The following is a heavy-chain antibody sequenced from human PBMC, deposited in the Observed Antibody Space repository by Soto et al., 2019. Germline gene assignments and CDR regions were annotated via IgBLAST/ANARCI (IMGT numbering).Heavy chain of an antibody. V-gene: IGHV1-18*01. Sequence: QVQLVQSGAEVKKPGASVKVSCKASGYTFSGYGINWVRQAPGQGLEWMGWISAYNGNTKYAQKFQGRVTMTTDTSTSTAHMELRSLRSDDTAVYFCARSSSDYGDDGLSLGYWCQGTLVTVSS. CDR3: ARSSSDYGDDGLSLGY. CDR2: ISAYNGNT. J-gene: IGHJ4*02. CDR1: GYTFSGYG. D-gene: IGHD4-17*01.